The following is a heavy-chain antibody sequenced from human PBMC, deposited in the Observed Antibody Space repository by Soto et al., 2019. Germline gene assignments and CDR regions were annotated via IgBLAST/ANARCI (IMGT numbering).Heavy chain of an antibody. CDR2: MNPNDGNT. D-gene: IGHD3-10*01. J-gene: IGHJ4*02. Sequence: ASVKVSCKASGYTFSNYEINWVRQASGQGLEWMGRMNPNDGNTGYAQNFQGRVSMTRNTSINTAYMELSSLRSDDTAVYYCARENGVLLWFGEHVHHPFDYWGQGTLVTVSS. CDR3: ARENGVLLWFGEHVHHPFDY. CDR1: GYTFSNYE. V-gene: IGHV1-8*01.